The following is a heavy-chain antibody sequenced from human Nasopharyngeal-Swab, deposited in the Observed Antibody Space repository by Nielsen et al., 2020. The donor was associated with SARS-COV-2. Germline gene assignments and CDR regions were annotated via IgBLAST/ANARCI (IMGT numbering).Heavy chain of an antibody. CDR3: TTQRLGSTFYYFDY. Sequence: GESLKISCAASGFTFSNAWMNWVRQAPGKGLEWVGRIKSKTDGGTTDYAAPVKGRFTISRDDSKNTLYLQMNSLKTEDTAVYYCTTQRLGSTFYYFDYWGQGTLVTVSS. CDR2: IKSKTDGGTT. V-gene: IGHV3-15*01. J-gene: IGHJ4*02. D-gene: IGHD5/OR15-5a*01. CDR1: GFTFSNAW.